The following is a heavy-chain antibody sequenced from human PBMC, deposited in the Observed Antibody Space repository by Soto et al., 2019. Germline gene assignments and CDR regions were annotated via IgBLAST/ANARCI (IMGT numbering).Heavy chain of an antibody. J-gene: IGHJ4*02. V-gene: IGHV3-21*01. CDR2: ISISSSYI. CDR3: ARGGTADNYYFDY. CDR1: GFTFSSYS. Sequence: EVQLVESGGGLVKPGGSLRLSCAASGFTFSSYSMNWVRQAPGKGLEWVSSISISSSYIYYADSVKGRFTISRDNAKNSLYLQMNSLRAEDTAVYYCARGGTADNYYFDYWGQGTLVTVSS.